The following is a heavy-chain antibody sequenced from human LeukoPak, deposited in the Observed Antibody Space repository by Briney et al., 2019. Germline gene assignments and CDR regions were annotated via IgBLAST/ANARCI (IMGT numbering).Heavy chain of an antibody. CDR3: AKQFRYSYGFDAFDI. CDR2: ISSSDTT. D-gene: IGHD5-18*01. J-gene: IGHJ3*02. Sequence: PGGSLRLSCAASGFTFSDYYMSWIRQAPGEGLEWVSYISSSDTTYYADSVKGRFTISRDNATNSVFLQMNSLRAEDTAVYYCAKQFRYSYGFDAFDIWGQGTTVTVSS. CDR1: GFTFSDYY. V-gene: IGHV3-11*01.